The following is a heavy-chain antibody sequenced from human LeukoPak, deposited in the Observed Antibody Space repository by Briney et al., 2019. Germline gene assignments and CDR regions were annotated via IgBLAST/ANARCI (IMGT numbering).Heavy chain of an antibody. CDR2: VYFTGTT. J-gene: IGHJ2*01. D-gene: IGHD3-10*01. CDR3: ASLIRGVVNTWYFDL. CDR1: GGSISSYF. V-gene: IGHV4-59*01. Sequence: SETLSLTCSVSGGSISSYFWSWIRQPPGKGLEWIGYVYFTGTTNYNPSLKSRVTISIDTSKNQFSLKLSSVTAADTAVYYCASLIRGVVNTWYFDLWGRGTLVTVSS.